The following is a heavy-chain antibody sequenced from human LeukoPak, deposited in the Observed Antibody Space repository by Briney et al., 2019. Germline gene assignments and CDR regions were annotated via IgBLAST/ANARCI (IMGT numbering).Heavy chain of an antibody. CDR1: GFTVSTNH. D-gene: IGHD3-9*01. CDR3: ARDSSVTLSFDY. V-gene: IGHV3-66*01. CDR2: IYSGGST. Sequence: PGGSLRLSCAASGFTVSTNHMSWVRQAPGKGLEWVSVIYSGGSTYYADSVKGRFTISRDNSKNTLYLQMNSLRAEDTAVYYCARDSSVTLSFDYWGQGTLVTVSS. J-gene: IGHJ4*02.